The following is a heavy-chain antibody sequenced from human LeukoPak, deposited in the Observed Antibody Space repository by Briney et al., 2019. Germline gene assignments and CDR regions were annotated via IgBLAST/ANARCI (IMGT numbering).Heavy chain of an antibody. D-gene: IGHD6-6*01. CDR1: GYTFTGYY. V-gene: IGHV1-2*02. Sequence: ASVKVSCKACGYTFTGYYMHWVRQAPGQGLEWMGWINPNSGGTNYAQKFQGRVTMTRDTSISTAYMELSRLRSDDTAVYYCARDKGIAARNWFDPWGQGTLVTVSS. J-gene: IGHJ5*02. CDR3: ARDKGIAARNWFDP. CDR2: INPNSGGT.